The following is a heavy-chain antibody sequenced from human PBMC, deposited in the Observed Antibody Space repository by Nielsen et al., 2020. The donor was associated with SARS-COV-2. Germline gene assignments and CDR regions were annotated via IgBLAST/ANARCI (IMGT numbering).Heavy chain of an antibody. CDR1: GFTFSSYA. CDR2: ISGSGGST. D-gene: IGHD3-9*01. Sequence: GGSLRLSCAASGFTFSSYAMSWVRQAPGKGLEWVSAISGSGGSTYYADSVKGRFTISRDNSKNTLYLQMNSLRAEDTAVYYCARGLRYFDWFDYWGQGTLVTVSS. CDR3: ARGLRYFDWFDY. V-gene: IGHV3-23*01. J-gene: IGHJ5*01.